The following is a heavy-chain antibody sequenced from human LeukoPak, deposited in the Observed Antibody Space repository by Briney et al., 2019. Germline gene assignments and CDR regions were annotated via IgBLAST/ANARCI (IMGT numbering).Heavy chain of an antibody. CDR1: GFTFSDYY. J-gene: IGHJ6*02. D-gene: IGHD2-2*01. Sequence: GGSLRLSCEASGFTFSDYYMSWIRQAPGKGLEWVSYISSSGSTIYYADSVKGRFTICRDNAKNSLYLQMNSLRAEDTAVYYCARDDIVVVPAAHYYYYGMDVWGQGTTVTVSS. V-gene: IGHV3-11*01. CDR2: ISSSGSTI. CDR3: ARDDIVVVPAAHYYYYGMDV.